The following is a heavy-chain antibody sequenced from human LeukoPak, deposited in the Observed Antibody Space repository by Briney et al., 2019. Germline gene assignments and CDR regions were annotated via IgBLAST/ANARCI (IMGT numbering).Heavy chain of an antibody. CDR3: ARDQRGYAMTRY. Sequence: ASVKVSCKASGYTFTCYYMHWVRQAPGQGLEWMGWINPNRGGTNYAQKFQGRVTMTRDTSISTAYMELSRLRSDDTAVYYCARDQRGYAMTRYWGQGTLVTVSS. CDR1: GYTFTCYY. V-gene: IGHV1-2*02. J-gene: IGHJ4*02. CDR2: INPNRGGT. D-gene: IGHD5-12*01.